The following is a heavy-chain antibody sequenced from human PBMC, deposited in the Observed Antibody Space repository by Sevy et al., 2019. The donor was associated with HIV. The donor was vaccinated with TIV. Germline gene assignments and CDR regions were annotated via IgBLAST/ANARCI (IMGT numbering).Heavy chain of an antibody. CDR1: GFTFGDYA. Sequence: GGSLRLSCTGSGFTFGDYAMSWFRQAPGMGLEWVGFIRSKDYGGGTEYAASVKGRFTISRDDSKGIADLQMNSLKTEDTAVYYCTMGYYYDSSGYSDYWGQGTLVTVSS. D-gene: IGHD3-22*01. V-gene: IGHV3-49*03. CDR3: TMGYYYDSSGYSDY. CDR2: IRSKDYGGGT. J-gene: IGHJ4*02.